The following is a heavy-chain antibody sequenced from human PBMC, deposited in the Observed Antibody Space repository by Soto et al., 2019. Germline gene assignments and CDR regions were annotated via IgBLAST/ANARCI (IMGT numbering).Heavy chain of an antibody. CDR1: GFTFSNHT. CDR2: ISPNSTYK. D-gene: IGHD2-21*01. CDR3: ARDCPTLIALACGMDV. J-gene: IGHJ6*02. V-gene: IGHV3-21*01. Sequence: EVQLVESGGGLVKPGESLRLSCGASGFTFSNHTMNWVRQAPGKGLEWVSSISPNSTYKYYADSMKGRFIISRDNAKNSLFLQMNSLRAEDTAVYYCARDCPTLIALACGMDVWGQGTTVTVSS.